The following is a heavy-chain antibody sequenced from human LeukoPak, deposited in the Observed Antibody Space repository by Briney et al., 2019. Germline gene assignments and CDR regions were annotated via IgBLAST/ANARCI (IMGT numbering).Heavy chain of an antibody. CDR1: GGSSSSSSYY. J-gene: IGHJ4*02. D-gene: IGHD3-10*01. CDR2: IYTSGST. Sequence: SETLSLTCTVSGGSSSSSSYYWAWIRQPPGKGLEWIGRIYTSGSTNYNPSLKSRVTISVDTSKNQFSLKLSSVTAADTAVYYCARGSRGHYYGSGSDFDYWGQGTLVTVSS. V-gene: IGHV4-61*02. CDR3: ARGSRGHYYGSGSDFDY.